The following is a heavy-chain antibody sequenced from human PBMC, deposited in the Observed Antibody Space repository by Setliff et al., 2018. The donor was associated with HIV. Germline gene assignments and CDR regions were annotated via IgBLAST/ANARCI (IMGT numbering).Heavy chain of an antibody. CDR2: INPNSAGT. CDR1: GYTFTGHY. Sequence: GASVKVSCKASGYTFTGHYIHWVRQAPGQGLEWMGRINPNSAGTNYAQKFQGRVTMTRDTSISTAYMELSRLRLDDTAVYYCARGKGVGGVVITGGLDVWGKGTTVTVSS. D-gene: IGHD3-10*01. V-gene: IGHV1-2*06. CDR3: ARGKGVGGVVITGGLDV. J-gene: IGHJ6*04.